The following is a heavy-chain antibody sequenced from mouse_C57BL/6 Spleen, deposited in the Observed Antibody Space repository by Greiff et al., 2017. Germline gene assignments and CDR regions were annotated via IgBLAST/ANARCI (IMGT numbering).Heavy chain of an antibody. CDR1: GFTFSSYG. CDR3: ARRTTVVAHYFDY. CDR2: ISSGGSYT. Sequence: EVKLVESGGDLVKPGGSLKLSCAASGFTFSSYGMSWVRQTPDKRLEWVATISSGGSYTYYPDSVKGRFTISRDNAKNTLYLQMSSLKSEDTAMYYCARRTTVVAHYFDYWGQGTTLTVSS. D-gene: IGHD1-1*01. V-gene: IGHV5-6*02. J-gene: IGHJ2*01.